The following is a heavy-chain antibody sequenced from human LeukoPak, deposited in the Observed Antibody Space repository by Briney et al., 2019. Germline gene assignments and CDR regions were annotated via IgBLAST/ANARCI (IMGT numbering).Heavy chain of an antibody. V-gene: IGHV3-53*01. J-gene: IGHJ5*02. D-gene: IGHD3-22*01. CDR2: IYSGGST. CDR3: ARDVTYYDSSGYLINWFDP. Sequence: GGSLRLSCAASGSTVSSNYMSWVRQAPGKGLEWVSVIYSGGSTYYADSVKGRFTISRDNSKNTLYLQMNSLRAEDTAVYYCARDVTYYDSSGYLINWFDPWGQGTLVTVSS. CDR1: GSTVSSNY.